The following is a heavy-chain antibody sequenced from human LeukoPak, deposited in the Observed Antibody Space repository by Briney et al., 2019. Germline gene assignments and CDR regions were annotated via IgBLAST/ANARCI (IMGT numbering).Heavy chain of an antibody. Sequence: ASVELSCRVSGYTFTSYDIKWVRHATGQGLEWMGCMNSNCCNTGYAQKFQGRVTMTRNTSISTAYTELSSLRSDDTAVYYCARVARRYCSGGSCLTDWGQGTLVTVSS. CDR3: ARVARRYCSGGSCLTD. V-gene: IGHV1-8*01. CDR1: GYTFTSYD. J-gene: IGHJ4*02. CDR2: MNSNCCNT. D-gene: IGHD2-15*01.